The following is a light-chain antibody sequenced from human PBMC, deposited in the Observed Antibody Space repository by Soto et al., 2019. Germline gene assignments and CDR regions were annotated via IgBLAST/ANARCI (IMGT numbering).Light chain of an antibody. CDR3: LQDYNYPYT. J-gene: IGKJ2*01. CDR1: QSVGNF. V-gene: IGKV1-6*01. CDR2: AAS. Sequence: IQMTQSPSSLSASVGDRVTITCRASQSVGNFLNWYQQKPGLPPKYLIYAASSLQSGVSSRFSGSGSATDFTLTISSLQPEDFAAYYCLQDYNYPYTFGQGTKLEIK.